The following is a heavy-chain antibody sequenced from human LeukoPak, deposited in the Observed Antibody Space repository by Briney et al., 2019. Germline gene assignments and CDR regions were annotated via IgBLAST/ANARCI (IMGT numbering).Heavy chain of an antibody. CDR2: IYSGGST. CDR3: AKDGRQWKTYFYGSGSANAFDI. Sequence: GGSLRLSCAASEFSVGSNYMTWVRQAPGKGLEWVSLIYSGGSTYYADSVKGRFTISRDNSKNTLYLQMNSLRAEDTAVYYCAKDGRQWKTYFYGSGSANAFDIWGQGTMVTVSS. V-gene: IGHV3-66*01. D-gene: IGHD3-10*01. CDR1: EFSVGSNY. J-gene: IGHJ3*02.